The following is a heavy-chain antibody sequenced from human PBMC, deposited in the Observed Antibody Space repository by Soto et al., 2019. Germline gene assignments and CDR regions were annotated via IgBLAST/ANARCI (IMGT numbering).Heavy chain of an antibody. CDR2: IYYSGST. D-gene: IGHD4-17*01. Sequence: QVQLQESGPGLVKPSQTLSLTCTVSGGSISSGGYYWSWIRQHPGKGLEWIGYIYYSGSTYYNPSLTRRVTISVDTSKNQFSLKLSSVTAADTAVYYCARDYGDIYYYYGMDVWGQGTTVTVSS. J-gene: IGHJ6*02. CDR1: GGSISSGGYY. V-gene: IGHV4-31*03. CDR3: ARDYGDIYYYYGMDV.